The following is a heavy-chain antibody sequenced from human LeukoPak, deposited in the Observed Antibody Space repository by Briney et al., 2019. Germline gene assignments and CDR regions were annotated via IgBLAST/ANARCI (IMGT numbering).Heavy chain of an antibody. D-gene: IGHD3-22*01. CDR1: GYTFTSYG. CDR3: ARDYYDSSGYYRIDY. CDR2: ISAYNGNT. Sequence: EASVNVSCKASGYTFTSYGISWVRQAPGQGLEWMGWISAYNGNTNYAQKLQGRVTINTETSKSTDYMELRSLRSEDTAVYYCARDYYDSSGYYRIDYWGQGTLVTVSS. J-gene: IGHJ4*02. V-gene: IGHV1-18*01.